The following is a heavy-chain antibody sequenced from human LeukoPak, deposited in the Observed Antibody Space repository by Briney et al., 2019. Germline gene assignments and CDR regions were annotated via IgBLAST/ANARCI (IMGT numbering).Heavy chain of an antibody. CDR1: GFTFSSYA. Sequence: GGSLRLSCAASGFTFSSYAMHWVRQAPGKGLEWVAVIRYDGSNKYYADSVKGRFTISRDNSKNTLYLQMNSLRAEDTAVYYCAKAIVGAARRFDPWGQGTLVTVSS. V-gene: IGHV3-30*02. CDR3: AKAIVGAARRFDP. D-gene: IGHD1-26*01. J-gene: IGHJ5*02. CDR2: IRYDGSNK.